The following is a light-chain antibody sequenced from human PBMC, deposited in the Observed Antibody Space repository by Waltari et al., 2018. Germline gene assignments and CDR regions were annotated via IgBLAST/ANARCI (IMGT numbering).Light chain of an antibody. Sequence: IQLTQSPSSLSASVGDRVTITCRASQGISSYLAWYQQKPGKAPKLLIDAASTLQSGGPSRFSGSGSGTDFTLTISSLQPEDFATYYCQQLNSYPPGITFGPGTKVDIK. CDR1: QGISSY. J-gene: IGKJ3*01. V-gene: IGKV1-9*01. CDR3: QQLNSYPPGIT. CDR2: AAS.